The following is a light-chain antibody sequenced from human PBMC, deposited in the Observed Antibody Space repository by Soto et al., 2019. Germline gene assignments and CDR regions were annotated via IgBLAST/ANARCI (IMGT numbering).Light chain of an antibody. CDR2: DAS. J-gene: IGKJ3*01. V-gene: IGKV1-33*01. CDR3: QQYDNLPPFT. Sequence: IQMTQSPSSLSASVGDRVTITCQASQDISNYLNWYQQKPGKAPKLLIYDASNLETGVPSRFSGSGSGTAFTFTIISLQPEDIATYYCQQYDNLPPFTFGPGTKVDIK. CDR1: QDISNY.